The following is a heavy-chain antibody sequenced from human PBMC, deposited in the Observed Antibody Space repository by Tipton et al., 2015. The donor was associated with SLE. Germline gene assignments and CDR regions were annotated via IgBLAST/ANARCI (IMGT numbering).Heavy chain of an antibody. J-gene: IGHJ4*02. CDR2: IYYSGTT. CDR1: GCSISSHY. D-gene: IGHD4-23*01. V-gene: IGHV4-59*11. Sequence: TLSLTCTVSGCSISSHYWSWFRQHPGKGLEWIGYIYYSGTTNYNPPLKSRVAISVDTSKSQVFLKLNSVTAADTAVYYCARDDLSLYGGIHWGQGTLVTVSS. CDR3: ARDDLSLYGGIH.